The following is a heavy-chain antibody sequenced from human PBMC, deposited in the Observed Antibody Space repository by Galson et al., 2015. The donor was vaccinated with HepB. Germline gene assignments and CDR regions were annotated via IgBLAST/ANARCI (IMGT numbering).Heavy chain of an antibody. J-gene: IGHJ4*02. D-gene: IGHD4-23*01. CDR1: EFIFSNYW. Sequence: SLRLSCAASEFIFSNYWMSWVRQAPGKGLEWVANIKQDGSEKNYVDSVKGRFTISRDNARNSSYLQMNSLRAEDTALYYCARVPSGGQTMDYWGQGTLVTVSS. CDR2: IKQDGSEK. V-gene: IGHV3-7*01. CDR3: ARVPSGGQTMDY.